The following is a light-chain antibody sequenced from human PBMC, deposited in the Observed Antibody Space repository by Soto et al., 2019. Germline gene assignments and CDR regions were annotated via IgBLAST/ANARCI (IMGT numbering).Light chain of an antibody. Sequence: DIQMTQSPSTLSASVGDGVTITCRASQSVNKWVAWYQQKPGKAPKLLIYDASRLQTGVPSRFSASGFGTRFTLSISSLQPDDFATYYCQQYNYFLWTSGQGTRVEI. CDR2: DAS. CDR1: QSVNKW. V-gene: IGKV1-5*01. CDR3: QQYNYFLWT. J-gene: IGKJ1*01.